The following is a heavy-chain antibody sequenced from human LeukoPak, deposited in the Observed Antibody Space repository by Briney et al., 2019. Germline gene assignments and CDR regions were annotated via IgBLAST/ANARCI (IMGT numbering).Heavy chain of an antibody. J-gene: IGHJ5*01. CDR1: GFTFSNYW. D-gene: IGHD4-11*01. CDR2: TTSDGSNT. Sequence: GGSLRLSCAASGFTFSNYWMHWVRQAPGKGLVWVSRTTSDGSNTNYADSVKGRFTISRDNAKNTLYLQMNSLRAEDTAVYYCARSMTTVTTYDSWGQGTLVTVSS. V-gene: IGHV3-74*01. CDR3: ARSMTTVTTYDS.